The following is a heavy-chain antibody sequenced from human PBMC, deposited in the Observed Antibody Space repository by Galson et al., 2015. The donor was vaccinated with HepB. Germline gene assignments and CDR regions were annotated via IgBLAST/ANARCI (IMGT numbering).Heavy chain of an antibody. CDR2: ISSSSSYI. D-gene: IGHD2-2*01. CDR3: ARDIGYGSTSPIRDDY. V-gene: IGHV3-21*01. Sequence: LRLSCAASGFTFSSYNMNWVRQAPGKGLEWVSSISSSSSYIYYADSVKGRFTISRDNAKNSLYLQMNSLRAEDTAVYYCARDIGYGSTSPIRDDYWGQGTLVTVSS. CDR1: GFTFSSYN. J-gene: IGHJ4*02.